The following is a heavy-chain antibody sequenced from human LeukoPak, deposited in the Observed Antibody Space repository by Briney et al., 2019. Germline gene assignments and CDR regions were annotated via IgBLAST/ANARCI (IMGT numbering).Heavy chain of an antibody. V-gene: IGHV3-30*01. D-gene: IGHD3-22*01. J-gene: IGHJ4*02. CDR2: ISFDGTKS. CDR3: ARSRVANDSSGYYFKLDY. Sequence: GGSLRLSCAASGFTFSNYAIHWVRQAPGKGLEWVAVISFDGTKSYYADSVKGRFTTSRDNSKYTLFLQMNSLRAEDTAVYYCARSRVANDSSGYYFKLDYWGQGTLVTVSS. CDR1: GFTFSNYA.